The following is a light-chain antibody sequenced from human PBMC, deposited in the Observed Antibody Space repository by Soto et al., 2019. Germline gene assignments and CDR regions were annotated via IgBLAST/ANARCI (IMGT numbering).Light chain of an antibody. V-gene: IGKV1-39*01. CDR3: QQGYNTPRT. CDR2: AAS. CDR1: QSIRSY. J-gene: IGKJ1*01. Sequence: DIQMTQSPSSLSASVGDRVTITCRASQSIRSYLNWYQQKPGKAPNLLIYAASNLQSGVPSRFSGSGSGTEFTLTISSLQPDDFATYYCQQGYNTPRTFGPWTKVEI.